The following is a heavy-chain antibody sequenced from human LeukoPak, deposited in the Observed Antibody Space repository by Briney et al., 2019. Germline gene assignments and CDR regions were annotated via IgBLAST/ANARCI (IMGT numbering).Heavy chain of an antibody. D-gene: IGHD4-17*01. J-gene: IGHJ6*02. V-gene: IGHV1-69*04. CDR3: ARESHDYGDYRVYYYYYGMDV. CDR1: GGTFSSYT. CDR2: IIPILGIA. Sequence: GASVKVSCKASGGTFSSYTISWVRQAPGQGLEWMGRIIPILGIANYAQKFQGRVTITADKSTSTAYMELSSLRSEDTAVYYCARESHDYGDYRVYYYYYGMDVWGQGTTVTVSS.